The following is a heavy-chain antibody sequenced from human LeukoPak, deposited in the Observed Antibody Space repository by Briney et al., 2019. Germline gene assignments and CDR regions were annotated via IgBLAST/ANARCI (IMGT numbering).Heavy chain of an antibody. V-gene: IGHV1-8*01. CDR3: ATARGVVVGARYFAY. CDR2: MNPDSGNA. Sequence: ASVKVSCKASGYTFTSYDINWVRQATGQGLEWMGWMNPDSGNAGYAQKFQGRVTMTRNTSISTAHMELSSLRSEDTAVYYCATARGVVVGARYFAYWGQGTLVTVSS. J-gene: IGHJ4*02. CDR1: GYTFTSYD. D-gene: IGHD2-15*01.